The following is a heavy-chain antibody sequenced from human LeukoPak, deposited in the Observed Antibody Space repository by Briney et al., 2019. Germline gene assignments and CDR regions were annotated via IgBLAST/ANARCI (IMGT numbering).Heavy chain of an antibody. CDR2: IIPIFGTA. CDR3: ARAGVGATRWFDP. CDR1: GGTFSSYA. Sequence: ASVKVPCKASGGTFSSYAISWVRQAPGQGLEWMGGIIPIFGTANYAQKFQGRVTITADESTSTAYMELSSLRSEDTAVYYCARAGVGATRWFDPWGQGTLVTVSS. D-gene: IGHD1-26*01. V-gene: IGHV1-69*13. J-gene: IGHJ5*02.